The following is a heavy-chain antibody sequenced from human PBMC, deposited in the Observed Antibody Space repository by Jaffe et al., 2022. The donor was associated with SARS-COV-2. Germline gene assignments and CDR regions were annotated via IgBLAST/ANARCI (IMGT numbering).Heavy chain of an antibody. CDR3: ARSPVTYYYGSGSYRRGYYYYGMDV. J-gene: IGHJ6*02. D-gene: IGHD3-10*01. CDR2: INHSGST. V-gene: IGHV4-34*01. CDR1: GGSFSGYY. Sequence: QVQLQQWGAGLLKPSETLSLTCAVYGGSFSGYYWSWIRQPPGKGLEWIGEINHSGSTNYNPSLKSRVTISVDTSKNQFSLKLSSVTAADTAVYYCARSPVTYYYGSGSYRRGYYYYGMDVWGQGTTVTVSS.